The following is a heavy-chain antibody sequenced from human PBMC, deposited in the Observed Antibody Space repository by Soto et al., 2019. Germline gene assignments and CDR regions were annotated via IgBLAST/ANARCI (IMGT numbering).Heavy chain of an antibody. CDR2: IKQDGSEK. J-gene: IGHJ3*02. D-gene: IGHD6-19*01. V-gene: IGHV3-7*01. Sequence: PGGSLRLSCAASGFTFSSYWMSWVRQAPGKGLEWVANIKQDGSEKYHVDSVKGRFTISRDNAKNSLYLQMNSLRAEDTAVYYCERELRIAVARTGAFDIWGQGTMVTVSS. CDR3: ERELRIAVARTGAFDI. CDR1: GFTFSSYW.